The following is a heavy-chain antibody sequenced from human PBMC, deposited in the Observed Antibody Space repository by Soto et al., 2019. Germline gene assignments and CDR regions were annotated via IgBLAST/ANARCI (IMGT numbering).Heavy chain of an antibody. J-gene: IGHJ4*02. CDR1: AGSISSYC. D-gene: IGHD6-6*01. CDR2: IYYSGRT. Sequence: PSETLSLTCTVSAGSISSYCWSWIRQPPRNGLEWIGYIYYSGRTNYNPSLKSRVTILVDTSKKQFSLKLSSVTAADTAVYYWAGGREYSSLVDFDYWGQGTQVTVSS. V-gene: IGHV4-59*01. CDR3: AGGREYSSLVDFDY.